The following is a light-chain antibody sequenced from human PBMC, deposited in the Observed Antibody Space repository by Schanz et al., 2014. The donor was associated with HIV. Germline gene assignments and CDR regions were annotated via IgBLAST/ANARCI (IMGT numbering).Light chain of an antibody. J-gene: IGKJ4*01. CDR1: QSVSTY. V-gene: IGKV3-20*01. CDR2: DAS. Sequence: EIVMTQSPATLSVSPGERAALSCRASQSVSTYLAWYQQKPGQAPTLLIYDASSRAAGIPDRFSGTGSGTDFTLTISSLEPEDFAVYYCQYFGNSGGTFGGGTKVEIK. CDR3: QYFGNSGGT.